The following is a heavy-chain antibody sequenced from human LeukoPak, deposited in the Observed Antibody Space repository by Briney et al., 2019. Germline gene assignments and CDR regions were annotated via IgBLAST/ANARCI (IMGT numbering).Heavy chain of an antibody. V-gene: IGHV4-31*03. CDR1: AGSLTSGGYY. J-gene: IGHJ5*02. Sequence: QTLSPTCTVSAGSLTSGGYYWSWLRQHPGKGLECIGYIYYSGSTYYDPSLKSRVTISVDTSKNQCSLKLSSVTAADTAVYYCARGNNWFDPWGQRTLVTVSS. CDR3: ARGNNWFDP. CDR2: IYYSGST.